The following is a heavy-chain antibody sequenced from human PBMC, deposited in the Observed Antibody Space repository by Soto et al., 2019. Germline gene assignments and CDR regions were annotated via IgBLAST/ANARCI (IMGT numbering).Heavy chain of an antibody. CDR1: GGTFSSYA. Sequence: QVQLVQSGAEVKKPGSSVKVSCKASGGTFSSYAISWVRQAPGQGLAWMGGIITIFGTANYAQKFQGRVTITADESTSTAYMVLSSLRSEDTAVYYCARGQCISTSCPFDYWGQGTLVTVSS. CDR2: IITIFGTA. D-gene: IGHD2-2*01. CDR3: ARGQCISTSCPFDY. V-gene: IGHV1-69*12. J-gene: IGHJ4*02.